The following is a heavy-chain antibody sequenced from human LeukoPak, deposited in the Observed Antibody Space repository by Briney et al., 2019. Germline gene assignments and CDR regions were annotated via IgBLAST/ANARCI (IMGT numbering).Heavy chain of an antibody. CDR1: GFTFSSYW. Sequence: GGSLRLSCAGSGFTFSSYWMNWVREAPGQGLEWGANIKQDGSEKYYVDSVKGRFTISRDNGKNSPYLQMNSLRAEDTAVYYCARDGAPDAHCSSTSCAIRWGQGTLVTVSS. CDR3: ARDGAPDAHCSSTSCAIR. CDR2: IKQDGSEK. J-gene: IGHJ4*02. V-gene: IGHV3-7*01. D-gene: IGHD2-2*01.